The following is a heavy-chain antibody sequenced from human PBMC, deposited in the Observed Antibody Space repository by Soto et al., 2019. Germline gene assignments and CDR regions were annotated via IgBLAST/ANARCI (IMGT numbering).Heavy chain of an antibody. J-gene: IGHJ4*02. Sequence: GGSLRLSCAASGFTFDDYAMHWVRQAPGKGLEWVSAISGNSGSIYYADSVKGRFTISRDNSKNTLYLQMNSLRAEDTAVYYCARSAELGYCSSTSCETFDYWGQGTLVTVSS. CDR2: ISGNSGSI. V-gene: IGHV3-9*01. CDR3: ARSAELGYCSSTSCETFDY. D-gene: IGHD2-2*01. CDR1: GFTFDDYA.